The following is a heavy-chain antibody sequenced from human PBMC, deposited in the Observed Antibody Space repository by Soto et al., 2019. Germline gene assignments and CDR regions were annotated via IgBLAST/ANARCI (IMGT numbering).Heavy chain of an antibody. D-gene: IGHD2-15*01. CDR2: ISYSGNT. CDR1: GGSISSGSYY. J-gene: IGHJ6*02. V-gene: IGHV4-61*01. CDR3: ARDHYCSGGTCYSPYGMDV. Sequence: SETLSLTCTVSGGSISSGSYYWGWVRQHPGKGLEWIGHISYSGNTYYNPSLESRITISIDTPKNQFSLKLSSVTAADTAVYFCARDHYCSGGTCYSPYGMDVWGQGTTVTVSS.